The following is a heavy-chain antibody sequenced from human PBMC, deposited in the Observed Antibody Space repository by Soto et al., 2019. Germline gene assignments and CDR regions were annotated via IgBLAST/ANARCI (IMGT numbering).Heavy chain of an antibody. CDR2: IYYSGST. J-gene: IGHJ5*02. CDR3: ATHARGYHFGSGYPKNWFDP. CDR1: GGSISSSSYY. Sequence: PSETLSLTCTVSGGSISSSSYYWGWIRQPPGKGLEWIGSIYYSGSTYYNPSLKSRVTISVDTSKNQFSLKLSSVTAADTAVYYCATHARGYHFGSGYPKNWFDPWGQGTLVTVSS. V-gene: IGHV4-39*01. D-gene: IGHD3-3*01.